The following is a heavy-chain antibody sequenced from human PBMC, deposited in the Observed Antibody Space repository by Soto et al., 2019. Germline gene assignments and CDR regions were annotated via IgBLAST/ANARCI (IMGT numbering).Heavy chain of an antibody. CDR1: VCSIIIGGYY. CDR3: ERVKVNNEFEY. J-gene: IGHJ4*02. Sequence: SSTXSLTCTVSVCSIIIGGYYLSWIRQHPGKGLEWIGYIYYSGSTYYNTSLKSRVTISVDTSKNQLSLKLRSVTAADKAVYYCERVKVNNEFEYWGQGTLV. V-gene: IGHV4-31*03. CDR2: IYYSGST. D-gene: IGHD1-1*01.